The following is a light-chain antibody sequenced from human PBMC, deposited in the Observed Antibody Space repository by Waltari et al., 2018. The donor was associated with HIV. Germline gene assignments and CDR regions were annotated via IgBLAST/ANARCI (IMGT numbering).Light chain of an antibody. CDR1: SNDIGTYTF. V-gene: IGLV2-8*01. CDR2: DVT. CDR3: VSYTEKDTFLL. J-gene: IGLJ2*01. Sequence: QSALTQPPSASGSPGQSVALSCTGSSNDIGTYTFVSWYQHHPGKAPKLIIYDVTRRPPGIPDRFSGTKSGYTASLTVSDRQVEDEADYYCVSYTEKDTFLLFGGGTKLAV.